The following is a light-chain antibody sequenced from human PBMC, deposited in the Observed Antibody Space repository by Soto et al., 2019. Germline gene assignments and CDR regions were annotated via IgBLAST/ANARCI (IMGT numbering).Light chain of an antibody. Sequence: EIVLTQSPGTLSLSPGERATLSCRASQSVSSNYLAWYQQKPGQAPRLLIYDASTRATAIPDKFSGSGSGTDFTLTISRLEPEDFAVYYCQQYGRSPWTFGQGTKVEIK. CDR3: QQYGRSPWT. J-gene: IGKJ1*01. CDR2: DAS. V-gene: IGKV3-20*01. CDR1: QSVSSNY.